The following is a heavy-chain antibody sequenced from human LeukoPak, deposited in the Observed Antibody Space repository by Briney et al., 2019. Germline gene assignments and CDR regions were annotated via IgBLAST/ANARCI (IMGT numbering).Heavy chain of an antibody. Sequence: GGSVRVSCKASGGTFNTYPISWVRQAPGQGLEWMGGIIPVFGTANYPQKFHGRITITADESTNTAYMELSSLRSDDTAVYYCARGEPLRQNYYDGSSWDCQYWGQGTLVTVSS. CDR1: GGTFNTYP. D-gene: IGHD3-22*01. CDR2: IIPVFGTA. J-gene: IGHJ1*01. CDR3: ARGEPLRQNYYDGSSWDCQY. V-gene: IGHV1-69*01.